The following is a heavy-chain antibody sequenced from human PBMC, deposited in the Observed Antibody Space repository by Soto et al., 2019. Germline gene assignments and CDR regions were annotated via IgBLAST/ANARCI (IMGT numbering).Heavy chain of an antibody. CDR3: ARVTLKAGNWFDP. CDR2: INPKSRGT. CDR1: GYTFTDYF. J-gene: IGHJ5*02. V-gene: IGHV1-2*02. Sequence: QVQLVQSGAEVKKPGASVKVSCKASGYTFTDYFIHWVRQAPGQGFEWMGWINPKSRGTNYAQKFQGRVTMTRDTSNSTAYMELRGLRSDDTAVYYCARVTLKAGNWFDPWGQVTLVTVSS.